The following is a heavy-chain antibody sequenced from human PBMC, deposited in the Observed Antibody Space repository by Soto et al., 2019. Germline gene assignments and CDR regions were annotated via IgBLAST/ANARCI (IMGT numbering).Heavy chain of an antibody. CDR2: INSGASNT. D-gene: IGHD6-19*01. Sequence: GGSLRLSCAASGFTFSSSCMHWVRQAPGKGLVWVSRINSGASNTNYADSVKGRFTISRDNAKNTLYLQMDSLTAEDTAVYYCARGPSGWFGYDYWGQGTLVTVSS. V-gene: IGHV3-74*01. CDR1: GFTFSSSC. CDR3: ARGPSGWFGYDY. J-gene: IGHJ4*02.